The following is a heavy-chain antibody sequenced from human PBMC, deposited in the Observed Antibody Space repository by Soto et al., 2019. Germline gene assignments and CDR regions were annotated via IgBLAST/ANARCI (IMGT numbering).Heavy chain of an antibody. CDR2: ISSDGSKN. D-gene: IGHD5-12*01. CDR1: GFTFTTYG. V-gene: IGHV3-30*18. Sequence: QVQLVESGGGVVQPGRSLRLSCAASGFTFTTYGIHWVRQAPGKGLEWVAVISSDGSKNYFADSVRGRFTISRDNSKNTVYLQINNVRAEDTAVYYCAKEWMGYYYGLDVWGQGTTVVVSS. J-gene: IGHJ6*02. CDR3: AKEWMGYYYGLDV.